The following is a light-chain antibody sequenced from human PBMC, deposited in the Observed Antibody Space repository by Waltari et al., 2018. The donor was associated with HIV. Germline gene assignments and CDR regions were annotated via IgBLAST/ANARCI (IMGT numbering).Light chain of an antibody. J-gene: IGKJ2*01. CDR1: QNVNNY. CDR3: HQYHNWPPFT. Sequence: EVVLTQSPATLSVSPGERATLSCWPRQNVNNYVAGYQQKPGQAPRLLIYDASTRATGVPARFSGSGSGTEFTLSITSLQSEDFAVYYCHQYHNWPPFTFGQGTNLEI. CDR2: DAS. V-gene: IGKV3-15*01.